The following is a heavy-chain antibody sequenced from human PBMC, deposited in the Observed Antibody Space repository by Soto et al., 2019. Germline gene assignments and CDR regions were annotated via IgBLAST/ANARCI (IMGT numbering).Heavy chain of an antibody. CDR3: AREGDSGYNSY. Sequence: SETLSLTCTVSGGSISSGDYYLSWIRQPPGKGLEWIGYIYYSGSTYYNPSLKSRVTISVDTSKNQFSLKLRSVTAADTAVYYCAREGDSGYNSYWGKGTRFTVSS. D-gene: IGHD3-22*01. V-gene: IGHV4-30-4*01. CDR2: IYYSGST. J-gene: IGHJ4*02. CDR1: GGSISSGDYY.